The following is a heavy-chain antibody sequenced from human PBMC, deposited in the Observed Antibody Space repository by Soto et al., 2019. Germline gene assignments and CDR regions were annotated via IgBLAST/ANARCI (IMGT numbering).Heavy chain of an antibody. J-gene: IGHJ6*02. CDR1: GFIISSNN. V-gene: IGHV3-53*02. Sequence: EVQLEDTGGGLIQPGGSLRLSCAASGFIISSNNMNWVRQAPGKGLEWVSIIYSGDSTSYAGSVKGRFTLSRDNSKNTVFLQMNSLRAEDTAVYYCARNKPGTYGMDVWGRGTTVTVSS. D-gene: IGHD3-10*01. CDR3: ARNKPGTYGMDV. CDR2: IYSGDST.